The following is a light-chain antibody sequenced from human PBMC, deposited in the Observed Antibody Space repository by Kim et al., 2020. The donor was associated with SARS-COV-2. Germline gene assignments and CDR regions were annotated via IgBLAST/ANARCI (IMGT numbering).Light chain of an antibody. Sequence: QTVTIACTGSSSNIGARYDVHWYQQLPGTAPKLLIYGNNNRPSGVPDRFSGSKSGTSASLAITGLHTEDEADYYCQSYDNSVSGYVFGSGTKVTVL. V-gene: IGLV1-40*01. CDR3: QSYDNSVSGYV. CDR2: GNN. CDR1: SSNIGARYD. J-gene: IGLJ1*01.